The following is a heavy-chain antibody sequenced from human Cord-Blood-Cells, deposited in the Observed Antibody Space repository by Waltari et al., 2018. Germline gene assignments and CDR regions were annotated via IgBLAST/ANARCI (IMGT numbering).Heavy chain of an antibody. J-gene: IGHJ4*02. CDR1: GFTFSSYW. V-gene: IGHV3-7*01. Sequence: EVQLVESGGGLVQPGGSLRLSCAAPGFTFSSYWLSWVRRAPGKGLEWVANIKQDGSEKYYVDSVKGRFTISRDNAKNSLYLQMNSLRAEDTAVYYCARGGIFGYEYYFDYWGQGTLVTVSS. CDR2: IKQDGSEK. CDR3: ARGGIFGYEYYFDY. D-gene: IGHD3-3*02.